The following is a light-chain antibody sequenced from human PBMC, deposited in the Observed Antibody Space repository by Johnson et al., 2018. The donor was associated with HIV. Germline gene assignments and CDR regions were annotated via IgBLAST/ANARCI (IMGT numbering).Light chain of an antibody. J-gene: IGLJ1*01. CDR3: GTWDSSLSAPYV. V-gene: IGLV1-51*01. CDR1: SCDIGNNY. CDR2: DNN. Sequence: QSVLTQPPSVSAAPGQKVSISCSGNSCDIGNNYVSSHQQLPGTAPKLLIYDNNKRPSGIPDRFSGSKSGTSATLGIPGLQTGDEADYYCGTWDSSLSAPYVFGTGTKVTVL.